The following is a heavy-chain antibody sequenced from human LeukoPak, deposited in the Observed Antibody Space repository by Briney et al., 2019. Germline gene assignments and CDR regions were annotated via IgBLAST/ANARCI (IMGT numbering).Heavy chain of an antibody. D-gene: IGHD4-11*01. Sequence: GGSLRLSCVDSGFTFTNAWMSWVRQAPGKGLEWVSAISGSGGSTYYADSVKGRFTISTDNSKNTLYLQMNSLRAEDTAVYYCAKDRSGDYSEYFDYWGQGTLVTVSS. V-gene: IGHV3-23*01. CDR1: GFTFTNAW. CDR2: ISGSGGST. CDR3: AKDRSGDYSEYFDY. J-gene: IGHJ4*02.